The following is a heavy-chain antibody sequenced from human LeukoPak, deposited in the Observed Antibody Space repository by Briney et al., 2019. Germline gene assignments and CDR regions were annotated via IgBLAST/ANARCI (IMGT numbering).Heavy chain of an antibody. D-gene: IGHD6-13*01. CDR1: GDPISSNSNYK. Sequence: SETLSLTCTVSGDPISSNSNYKWSWLRQPPGKGLEWTRYLYYHGSTNYNPSLKSGVTLSVDTSKNQFSLKLRAVTAADTAVYYCAREYSGFDYWGQGTLVTVSS. CDR2: LYYHGST. CDR3: AREYSGFDY. J-gene: IGHJ4*02. V-gene: IGHV4-61*01.